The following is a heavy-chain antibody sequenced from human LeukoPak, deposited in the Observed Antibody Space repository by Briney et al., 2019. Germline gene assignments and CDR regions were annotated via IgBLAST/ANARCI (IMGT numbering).Heavy chain of an antibody. V-gene: IGHV3-9*01. CDR3: AKDMVRGVIGWFDP. D-gene: IGHD3-10*01. J-gene: IGHJ5*02. CDR1: GFTFDDYA. CDR2: ISWNSGSI. Sequence: QPGGSLRLSCAASGFTFDDYAMHWVRHAPGKGLEWVSGISWNSGSIGYADSVKGRFTISRDNAKNSLYLQMNSLRAEDTALYYCAKDMVRGVIGWFDPWGQGTLVTVSS.